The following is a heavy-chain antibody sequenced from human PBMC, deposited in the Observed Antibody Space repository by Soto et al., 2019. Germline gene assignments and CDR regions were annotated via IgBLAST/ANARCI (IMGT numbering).Heavy chain of an antibody. V-gene: IGHV3-7*03. J-gene: IGHJ3*01. CDR2: INEDGSEK. CDR3: ARSPGPWTRAVGN. D-gene: IGHD1-1*01. Sequence: GGSLRLSCAASGFTFSNFWISWVRQAPGKGLEWVANINEDGSEKYYVGSVKGRFTISRDNPKNSLYLQMNSLSAEDTAVYYCARSPGPWTRAVGNWGQGTMVTVSS. CDR1: GFTFSNFW.